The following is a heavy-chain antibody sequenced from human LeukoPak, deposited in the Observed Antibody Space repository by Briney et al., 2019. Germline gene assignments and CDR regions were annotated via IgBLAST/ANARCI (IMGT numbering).Heavy chain of an antibody. CDR2: IWHDGSNK. CDR1: GFTFSNYG. J-gene: IGHJ4*02. Sequence: GGSQRLSCAASGFTFSNYGMHWVRQAPGKGLEWVAVIWHDGSNKYYADSVKGRFTISRDDSKNTLYLQMNSLRDDDTAVYFCARTSGIAAAGILDYWGQGTLVTVSS. D-gene: IGHD6-13*01. V-gene: IGHV3-33*01. CDR3: ARTSGIAAAGILDY.